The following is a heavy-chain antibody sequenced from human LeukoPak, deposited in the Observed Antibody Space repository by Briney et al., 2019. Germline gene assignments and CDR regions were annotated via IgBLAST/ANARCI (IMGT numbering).Heavy chain of an antibody. Sequence: PSQTLSLTCTVSGGSISSGSYYWSWIRQPAGKGLEWIGRISTSGSTNYNPSLRSRVTISVDTSKNQFSLKLSSVTAADTAVYYCARARGRGRTTGTRLFGGYFDYWGQGTLVTVSS. D-gene: IGHD1-1*01. CDR1: GGSISSGSYY. J-gene: IGHJ4*02. CDR2: ISTSGST. CDR3: ARARGRGRTTGTRLFGGYFDY. V-gene: IGHV4-61*02.